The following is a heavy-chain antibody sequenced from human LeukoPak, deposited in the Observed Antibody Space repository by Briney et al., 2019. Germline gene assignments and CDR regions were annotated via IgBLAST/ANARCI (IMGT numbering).Heavy chain of an antibody. CDR1: GFTFDDYA. Sequence: GGSLRLSCAASGFTFDDYAMHWVRHAPGKGLEWVSGISWNSGSIGYADSVKGRFTISRDNAKNSLYLQMNSLRAEDTALYYCAKGGRIVGATYFDYWGQGTLVTVSS. J-gene: IGHJ4*02. V-gene: IGHV3-9*01. CDR2: ISWNSGSI. CDR3: AKGGRIVGATYFDY. D-gene: IGHD1-26*01.